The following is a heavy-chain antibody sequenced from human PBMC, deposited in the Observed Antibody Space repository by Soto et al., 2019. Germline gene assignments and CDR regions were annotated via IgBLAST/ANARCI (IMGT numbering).Heavy chain of an antibody. CDR3: ARHTARRDAFDI. Sequence: QLQLQESGPGLVKPSETLSLTCTVSGGSISSSSYYWGWIRQPPGKGLAWIGSIYYSGSTYYNPSLKSRVTISVDTSKNQFSLKLSSVTAADTAVYYCARHTARRDAFDIWGQGTMVTVSS. V-gene: IGHV4-39*01. CDR2: IYYSGST. J-gene: IGHJ3*02. D-gene: IGHD4-17*01. CDR1: GGSISSSSYY.